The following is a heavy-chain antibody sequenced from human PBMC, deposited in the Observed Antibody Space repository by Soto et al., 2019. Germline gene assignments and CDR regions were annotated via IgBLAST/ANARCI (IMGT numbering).Heavy chain of an antibody. Sequence: GGSLRLSCAASGFTFSSYAMNWVRQAPGKGLEWVSAITSGGSTYYVDSVKGRFTISRDNSKNTLYLQMNSLRAEDTAVYYCAKKVGPVTGENDYWGQGTLVTVSS. D-gene: IGHD4-17*01. J-gene: IGHJ4*02. CDR2: ITSGGST. V-gene: IGHV3-23*01. CDR3: AKKVGPVTGENDY. CDR1: GFTFSSYA.